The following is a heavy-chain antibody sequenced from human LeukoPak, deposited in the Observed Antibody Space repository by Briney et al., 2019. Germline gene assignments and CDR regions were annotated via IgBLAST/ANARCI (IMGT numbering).Heavy chain of an antibody. J-gene: IGHJ4*02. CDR1: GGSISSSIYY. D-gene: IGHD2-2*01. CDR2: IYYSGST. Sequence: PSETLSLTCTVSGGSISSSIYYWGWIRQPPGKGLEWIGSIYYSGSTYYNPSLKSRVTISVDTSKNQFSLKLSSVTAADTAVYYCARHRAGVVPAERLRRVYCFDYWGQGTLVTVSS. V-gene: IGHV4-39*01. CDR3: ARHRAGVVPAERLRRVYCFDY.